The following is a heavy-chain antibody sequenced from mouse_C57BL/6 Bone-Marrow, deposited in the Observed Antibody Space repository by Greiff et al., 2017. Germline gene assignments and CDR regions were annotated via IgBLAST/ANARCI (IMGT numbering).Heavy chain of an antibody. D-gene: IGHD2-10*01. V-gene: IGHV3-8*01. J-gene: IGHJ4*01. CDR2: ISYSGSI. Sequence: DVKLVESGPGLAKPSQTLSLTCSVTGYSITSDYWNWIRKFPGNKLEYMGYISYSGSIYYNPSLKSRISITRDTSKNQYYLQLNSVTTEDTATYYCARYTYYGNYDAMDYWGQGTSVTVSS. CDR1: GYSITSDY. CDR3: ARYTYYGNYDAMDY.